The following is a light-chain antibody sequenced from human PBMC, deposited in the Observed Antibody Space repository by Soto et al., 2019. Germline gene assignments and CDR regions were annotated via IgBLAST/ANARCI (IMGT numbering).Light chain of an antibody. V-gene: IGKV1-5*03. CDR3: QQYNSYSPLD. Sequence: DIQMTQSPSTLSASVGDRVTITCRASQSISSWLAWYQQKPGKAPKLLIYKASSLESGVPSRFSGSGSGTEFTLTISSLQPDDFATYYCQQYNSYSPLDFGGGTRWIS. CDR2: KAS. CDR1: QSISSW. J-gene: IGKJ4*01.